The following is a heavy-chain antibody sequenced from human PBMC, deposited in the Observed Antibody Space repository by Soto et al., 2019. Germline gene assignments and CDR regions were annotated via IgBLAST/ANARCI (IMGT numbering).Heavy chain of an antibody. Sequence: QVQLVQSGAEVKKPGASVKVSCKASGYTFTNYYMHWVRQAPGQGLEWMGIINPSGGSTTYAQKFQGRVTRTRDTSTSTVYMELSSLRSEDTAVYYCARGFSSGWPFGYWGQGTPVTVSS. CDR2: INPSGGST. D-gene: IGHD6-19*01. CDR1: GYTFTNYY. V-gene: IGHV1-46*01. CDR3: ARGFSSGWPFGY. J-gene: IGHJ4*02.